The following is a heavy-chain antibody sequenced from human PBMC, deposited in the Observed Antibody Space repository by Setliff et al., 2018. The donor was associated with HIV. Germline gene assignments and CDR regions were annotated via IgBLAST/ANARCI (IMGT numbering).Heavy chain of an antibody. D-gene: IGHD3-22*01. CDR1: GASMTSHY. CDR3: AREDTTGYYSLSAFDI. Sequence: SETLSLTCSVAGASMTSHYLTWIRQPRGMGLEWIGNIYGSGTTKYNPSLKSRVTMSVDTSKNQFSLKLKSVTAADTAVYYCAREDTTGYYSLSAFDIWGQGTLVTVSS. CDR2: IYGSGTT. J-gene: IGHJ3*02. V-gene: IGHV4-59*11.